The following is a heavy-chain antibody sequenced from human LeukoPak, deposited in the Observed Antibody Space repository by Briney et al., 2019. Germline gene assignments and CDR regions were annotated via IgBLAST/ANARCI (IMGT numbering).Heavy chain of an antibody. CDR3: ARRVRSADHRLDY. V-gene: IGHV4-34*01. CDR1: GGSFNGYY. J-gene: IGHJ4*02. D-gene: IGHD6-19*01. Sequence: SETLSLTCAVYGGSFNGYYWSWIRQSPEKGLECIGEINHSGSTNYNPSLRSRVTLSVDTSKSQFSLKLSSVTAADTAVYYCARRVRSADHRLDYWGQGTLVTVSS. CDR2: INHSGST.